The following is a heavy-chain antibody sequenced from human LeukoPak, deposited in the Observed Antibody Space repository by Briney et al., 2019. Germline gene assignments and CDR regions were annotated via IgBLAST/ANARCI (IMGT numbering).Heavy chain of an antibody. J-gene: IGHJ4*02. CDR3: ARQSYSYDSSGYYYDY. Sequence: GGALTLSCAASGFTFSNYAMSWVRQAPRQELVWVSRLNSDGSSITYADSVKGRFTISRDNDKNTLYLQVNSLRAEDTAVYYCARQSYSYDSSGYYYDYWGQGTLVTVSS. D-gene: IGHD3-22*01. CDR1: GFTFSNYA. V-gene: IGHV3-74*01. CDR2: LNSDGSSI.